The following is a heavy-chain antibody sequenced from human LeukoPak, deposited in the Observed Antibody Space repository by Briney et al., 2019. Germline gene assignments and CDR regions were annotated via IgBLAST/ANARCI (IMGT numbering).Heavy chain of an antibody. CDR1: VFTLSSYI. CDR3: ARVQTADFWSGYYPYYFDY. D-gene: IGHD3-3*01. Sequence: GGSLRLSCSASVFTLSSYIMKWVRQAPGKVLEWVPSKNSGSNYLYYADSEKGRFTISSDNAKNALYLQMNSLRAEDTAVYYCARVQTADFWSGYYPYYFDYWGQGTLVTVSS. V-gene: IGHV3-21*06. CDR2: KNSGSNYL. J-gene: IGHJ4*02.